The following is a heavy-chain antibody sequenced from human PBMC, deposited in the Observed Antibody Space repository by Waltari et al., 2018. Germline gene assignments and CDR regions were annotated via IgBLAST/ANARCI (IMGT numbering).Heavy chain of an antibody. V-gene: IGHV5-51*01. CDR3: ARVESVVPGAIGTNWFDP. CDR2: SFPGNSDT. D-gene: IGHD2-2*02. J-gene: IGHJ5*02. CDR1: GYTCTNYW. Sequence: EVQLVQSGAEVKKPGQSLKISCQVSGYTCTNYWIGWVRQMPGKGLEWIGISFPGNSDTIYSPSFGGHVTMSVDKSITTAYLQWRGLKASDTAMYYCARVESVVPGAIGTNWFDPWGQGTQVTVSS.